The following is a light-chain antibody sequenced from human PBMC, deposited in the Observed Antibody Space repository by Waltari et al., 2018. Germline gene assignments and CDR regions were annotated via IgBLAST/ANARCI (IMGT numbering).Light chain of an antibody. CDR2: NTN. Sequence: QTVVTQEPSLTVSPGGTVTPPCASSTGAVTSNYYPNWIQQRPGQAPRALIYNTNNKYSWTPARFAGSLLGGKAALTLSRAQPEDEADYYCLLYYSGGARVFGGGTKLTVL. J-gene: IGLJ2*01. CDR3: LLYYSGGARV. V-gene: IGLV7-43*01. CDR1: TGAVTSNYY.